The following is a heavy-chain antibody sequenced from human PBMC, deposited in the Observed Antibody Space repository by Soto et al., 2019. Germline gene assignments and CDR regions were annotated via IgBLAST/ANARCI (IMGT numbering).Heavy chain of an antibody. CDR1: GFIFSSYG. V-gene: IGHV3-48*02. J-gene: IGHJ6*02. CDR2: ISSSSSTI. D-gene: IGHD3-9*01. Sequence: EVQLVESGGGLVQPGGSLRLSCAASGFIFSSYGMNWVRQAPGKGLEWVSYISSSSSTIYYVDSVKGRFTISRDNAKNSLYLQMNSLRDEYTAVYYCARDKDLPMTGTVYYYGMDVWGQGTTVTVAS. CDR3: ARDKDLPMTGTVYYYGMDV.